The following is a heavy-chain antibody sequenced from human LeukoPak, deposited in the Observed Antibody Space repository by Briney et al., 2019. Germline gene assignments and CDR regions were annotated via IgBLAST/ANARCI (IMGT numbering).Heavy chain of an antibody. CDR3: ARGRADYDDY. Sequence: VWVSSEASGGTSITDAISWGRQAPGQGVEWMGGIITIVGTANYAQTLQGRVTITADESTSTAYIALSSLSSEDKAVYYSARGRADYDDYWGQRTLVTASS. D-gene: IGHD4-17*01. V-gene: IGHV1-69*13. CDR1: GGTSITDA. J-gene: IGHJ4*03. CDR2: IITIVGTA.